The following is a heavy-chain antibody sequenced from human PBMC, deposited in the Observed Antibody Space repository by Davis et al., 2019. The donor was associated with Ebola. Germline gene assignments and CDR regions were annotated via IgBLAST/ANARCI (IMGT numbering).Heavy chain of an antibody. Sequence: SETLSLTCTVSGGSISSYYWSWIRQPPGKGLEWIGYIYYSGSTNYNPSLKSRVTISVDTSKNQFSLKLSSVTAADTAVYYCARSLMITFGGVIVRSWYFDLWGRGTLVTVSS. J-gene: IGHJ2*01. CDR3: ARSLMITFGGVIVRSWYFDL. CDR1: GGSISSYY. CDR2: IYYSGST. V-gene: IGHV4-59*01. D-gene: IGHD3-16*02.